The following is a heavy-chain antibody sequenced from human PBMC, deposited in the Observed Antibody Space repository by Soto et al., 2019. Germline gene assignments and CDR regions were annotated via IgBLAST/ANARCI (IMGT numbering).Heavy chain of an antibody. J-gene: IGHJ6*02. V-gene: IGHV4-30-4*01. CDR1: GDSISSADYF. D-gene: IGHD3-22*01. Sequence: PSETLSLTCSVSGDSISSADYFWTWIRQSPGKGLEWMGYIFHSGTTYYNPSLKGRLLISIENSTNQFSLRLTSVTAADSAVYYCARGGAYYYDSSGYYPAPSYYYYGMDVWGQGTTVTVSS. CDR2: IFHSGTT. CDR3: ARGGAYYYDSSGYYPAPSYYYYGMDV.